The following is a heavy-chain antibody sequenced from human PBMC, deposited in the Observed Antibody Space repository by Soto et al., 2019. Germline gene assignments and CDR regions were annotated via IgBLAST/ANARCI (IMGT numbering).Heavy chain of an antibody. D-gene: IGHD2-15*01. J-gene: IGHJ6*02. CDR3: AKDLDVVMVLSATRGLDV. Sequence: VQLVESGGGMIQPGKSLRLSCVGSGFTFSNFGMHWVRQAPGKGLEWVAGISYDGRSESYVDSVRGLFTLSRDNSKNTLSLQMISLRPEDTGVYYCAKDLDVVMVLSATRGLDVWGQGTTVTVSS. CDR2: ISYDGRSE. CDR1: GFTFSNFG. V-gene: IGHV3-30*18.